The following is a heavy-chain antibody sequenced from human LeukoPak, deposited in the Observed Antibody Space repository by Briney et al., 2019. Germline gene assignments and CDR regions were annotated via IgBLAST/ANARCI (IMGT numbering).Heavy chain of an antibody. V-gene: IGHV3-7*03. CDR2: IKEDGSEK. CDR3: ARRGSTDY. J-gene: IGHJ4*02. D-gene: IGHD2/OR15-2a*01. Sequence: GGSLRLAWAASGFSFGGDWITWVRQAPGEGLEWVANIKEDGSEKYYAAFVKGRFTISRDNAKNSLDLQMNSLSAEDTAVYYCARRGSTDYWGQGTLVTVSS. CDR1: GFSFGGDW.